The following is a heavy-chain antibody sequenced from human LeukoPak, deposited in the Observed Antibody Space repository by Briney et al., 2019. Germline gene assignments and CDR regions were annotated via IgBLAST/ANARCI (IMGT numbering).Heavy chain of an antibody. CDR1: GFTFSSYS. V-gene: IGHV3-48*04. CDR3: ARDHDYGDFDY. D-gene: IGHD4-17*01. CDR2: ISSSSSTI. Sequence: GGSLRLSCAASGFTFSSYSMNWVRQAPGKGLEWVSYISSSSSTIYYADSVKGRFTISRDNAKNTLYLQMNSLRAEDTAVYYCARDHDYGDFDYWGQGTLATVSS. J-gene: IGHJ4*02.